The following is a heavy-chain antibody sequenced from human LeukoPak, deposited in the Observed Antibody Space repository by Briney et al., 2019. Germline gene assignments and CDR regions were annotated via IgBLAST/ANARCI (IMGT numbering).Heavy chain of an antibody. V-gene: IGHV3-66*01. CDR1: EFNVRSNY. CDR2: LYSGGST. J-gene: IGHJ4*02. D-gene: IGHD6-13*01. CDR3: ARGGPAAGRFDY. Sequence: GGSLRLSCAASEFNVRSNYMSWVRQAPGKGLEWVSVLYSGGSTYYADSVKGRFTISRDNSKNTLYLQMNSLRAEDTAVYYCARGGPAAGRFDYWGQGTLVTVSS.